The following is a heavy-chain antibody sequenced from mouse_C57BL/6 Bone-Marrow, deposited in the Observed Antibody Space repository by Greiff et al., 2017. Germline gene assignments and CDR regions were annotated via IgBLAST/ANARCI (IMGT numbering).Heavy chain of an antibody. D-gene: IGHD2-5*01. CDR3: AGHDYDNNYVWFAY. J-gene: IGHJ3*01. V-gene: IGHV1-62-2*01. Sequence: QVQLKESGAELVKPGASVKLSCKASGYTFTEYTIHWVKQRSGQGLEWIGWFYPGSGSIKYNEKFKDKATLTAYKSSSTVYMELSRLTSEESAVFFCAGHDYDNNYVWFAYWGQGTLVTVSA. CDR1: GYTFTEYT. CDR2: FYPGSGSI.